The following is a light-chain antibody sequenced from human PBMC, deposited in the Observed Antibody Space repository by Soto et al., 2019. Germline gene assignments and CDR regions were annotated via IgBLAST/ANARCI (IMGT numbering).Light chain of an antibody. J-gene: IGLJ2*01. Sequence: SYVLTQPPSVSVAPGQTAKITCGGNNIGSKSVHWYQQKPGQAPVLVVYDDSDRPSGIPERFSGSNSGNTATLTISRVEAGDEADYYCQVWDTSTDPRELFGGGTKVTVL. CDR3: QVWDTSTDPREL. CDR1: NIGSKS. V-gene: IGLV3-21*02. CDR2: DDS.